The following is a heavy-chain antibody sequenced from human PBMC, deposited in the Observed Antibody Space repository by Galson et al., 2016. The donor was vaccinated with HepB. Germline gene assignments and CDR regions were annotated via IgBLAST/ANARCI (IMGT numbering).Heavy chain of an antibody. D-gene: IGHD3-22*01. CDR1: QFDFSRYA. CDR3: AKDMGSSGYYTFDH. CDR2: RSFDGRND. Sequence: SLRLPCAASQFDFSRYAMHWVRQAPGEGLEWVAGRSFDGRNDFYADSVKGRFTISRDNPKNTLYLEMNNLRPEDTAVYFCAKDMGSSGYYTFDHWGQGTLVTVSS. V-gene: IGHV3-30*04. J-gene: IGHJ4*02.